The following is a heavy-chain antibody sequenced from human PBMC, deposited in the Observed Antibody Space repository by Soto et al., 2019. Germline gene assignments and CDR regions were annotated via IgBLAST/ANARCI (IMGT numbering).Heavy chain of an antibody. V-gene: IGHV1-8*01. CDR3: ARGELRWGTGTKRGFDY. D-gene: IGHD1-1*01. J-gene: IGHJ4*02. Sequence: ASVKVSCKASGYTFTSYDINWVRQATGQGLEWMGWMNPNSGNTGYAQKFQGRVTMTRNTSISTAYMELSSLRSEDTAVYYCARGELRWGTGTKRGFDYWGQGTLVTVSS. CDR1: GYTFTSYD. CDR2: MNPNSGNT.